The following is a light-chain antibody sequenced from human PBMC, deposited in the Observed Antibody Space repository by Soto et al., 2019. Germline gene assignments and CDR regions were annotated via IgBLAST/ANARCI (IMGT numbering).Light chain of an antibody. V-gene: IGLV2-14*01. Sequence: QSALTQPASVSGSPGQSITISCTGTSSDIGGYKYVSWYQQHPGKAPKLMIYEVSNRPSGVSNRFSGSKSDNTASLTISGLQAEDEADYYCNSYTSNSTWVFGGGTQLTVL. CDR2: EVS. CDR3: NSYTSNSTWV. J-gene: IGLJ3*02. CDR1: SSDIGGYKY.